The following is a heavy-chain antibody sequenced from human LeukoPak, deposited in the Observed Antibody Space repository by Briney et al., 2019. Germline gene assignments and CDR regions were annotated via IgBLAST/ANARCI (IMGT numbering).Heavy chain of an antibody. CDR1: GFSFSISGMC. Sequence: SGPALVKPTQTLTLTCTFSGFSFSISGMCVAWVRQPPGKALEWLARIDWDDDKFYSTSLKTRLTISKDSSKNQVVLTMTNMDPADTATYYCARVAYYYGSGTDTFDMWGQGTLVTVSS. J-gene: IGHJ3*02. CDR3: ARVAYYYGSGTDTFDM. D-gene: IGHD3-10*01. V-gene: IGHV2-70*17. CDR2: IDWDDDK.